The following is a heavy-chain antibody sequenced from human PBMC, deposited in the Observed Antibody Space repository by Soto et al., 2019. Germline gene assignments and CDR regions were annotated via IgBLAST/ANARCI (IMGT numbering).Heavy chain of an antibody. V-gene: IGHV1-3*04. CDR1: GYIFSTYP. Sequence: ASVKVSCKASGYIFSTYPVQWVRQAPGQSLEWMGWINTGNGDTKYSQKFQERVTIARDTSASTAYMELSSLRSEDTAVYYFAADLYSGYYYYYYYGMDVWGQGTTVTVSS. J-gene: IGHJ6*02. CDR3: AADLYSGYYYYYYYGMDV. D-gene: IGHD5-12*01. CDR2: INTGNGDT.